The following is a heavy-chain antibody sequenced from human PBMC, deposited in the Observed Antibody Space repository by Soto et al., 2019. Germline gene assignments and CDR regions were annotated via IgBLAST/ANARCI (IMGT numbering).Heavy chain of an antibody. D-gene: IGHD1-26*01. V-gene: IGHV3-48*03. CDR2: ISTRGSTM. CDR1: GFTLSDYE. CDR3: ARVRAGAANGYYGMDV. J-gene: IGHJ6*02. Sequence: DVKLVESGGGSVQPGGSLRLSCSASGFTLSDYELHWVRQAPGKGLEWVSYISTRGSTMYYRDSVKGRFTISRDNAKNSLYLEMNRLRPEDTGVYYCARVRAGAANGYYGMDVWGQGTTVTVSS.